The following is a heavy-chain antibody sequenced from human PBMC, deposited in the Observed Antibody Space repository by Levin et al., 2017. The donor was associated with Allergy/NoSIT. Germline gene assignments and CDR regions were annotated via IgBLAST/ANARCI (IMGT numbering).Heavy chain of an antibody. J-gene: IGHJ4*02. V-gene: IGHV4-30-4*01. D-gene: IGHD3-22*01. Sequence: SETLSLTCTVSGGSVSSGDCQWTWIRQPPGKGLEWIGSIYHSGSTYYNPSLKSRISISVDASKNQFSLKLSSVTASDTAVYYCARDYYDCSGSYFRTFDYWGQGSLVTVSS. CDR3: ARDYYDCSGSYFRTFDY. CDR2: IYHSGST. CDR1: GGSVSSGDCQ.